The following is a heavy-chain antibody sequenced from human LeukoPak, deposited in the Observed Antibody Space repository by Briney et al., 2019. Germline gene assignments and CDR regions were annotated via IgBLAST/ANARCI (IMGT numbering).Heavy chain of an antibody. V-gene: IGHV5-51*01. D-gene: IGHD2-21*01. J-gene: IGHJ4*02. Sequence: GESLKSSCNGSGYSFTSNWIGWGLQMPGKGREGRGIIYCGDSHTGYSPSFQGQVTISVDKSISTAYLQLSSLNASDTAMYSCARRGLLQAFDYWGQGTLVTVSS. CDR2: IYCGDSHT. CDR1: GYSFTSNW. CDR3: ARRGLLQAFDY.